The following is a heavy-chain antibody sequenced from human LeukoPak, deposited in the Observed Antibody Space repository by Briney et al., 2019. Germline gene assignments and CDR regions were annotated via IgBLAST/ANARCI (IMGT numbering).Heavy chain of an antibody. J-gene: IGHJ4*02. D-gene: IGHD3-22*01. CDR3: AIMHGYYDGSGYWVQ. CDR2: CTACGGST. CDR1: GFTFSSYA. Sequence: PGGSLRLSCAASGFTFSSYAMCWVRQAPGKGLEWVSFCTACGGSTSYEDSVKGRFTISRDNPRNTLYMQMNSLRDEDTAVYYCAIMHGYYDGSGYWVQWGQGTLVTVSS. V-gene: IGHV3-23*01.